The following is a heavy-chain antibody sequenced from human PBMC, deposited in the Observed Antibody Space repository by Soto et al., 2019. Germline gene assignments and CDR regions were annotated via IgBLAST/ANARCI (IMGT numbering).Heavy chain of an antibody. D-gene: IGHD3-22*01. Sequence: PSETLYLTCAVSGGSISSGGYSWSWIRQPPGKGLEWIGYISHSGSTNYNPSLKSRVTISEDRSKNQFSLILSSVTAADTAVYYGARELNYYDSTGYFDSWGQGTLVTVSS. CDR3: ARELNYYDSTGYFDS. CDR1: GGSISSGGYS. V-gene: IGHV4-30-2*01. J-gene: IGHJ4*02. CDR2: ISHSGST.